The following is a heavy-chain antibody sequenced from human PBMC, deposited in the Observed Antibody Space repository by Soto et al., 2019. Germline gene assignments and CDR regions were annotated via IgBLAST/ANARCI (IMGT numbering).Heavy chain of an antibody. D-gene: IGHD6-6*01. CDR3: ARERPDGARLDP. J-gene: IGHJ5*02. CDR1: GGSITTSSYF. CDR2: IYHSGST. V-gene: IGHV4-30-4*01. Sequence: SETLSLTCTVSGGSITTSSYFWGWIRQPPGKGLEWIGYIYHSGSTYYNPSLKSRVTISVDTSKNQFSLKLSSVTAADTAVYYCARERPDGARLDPWGQGTLVTVSS.